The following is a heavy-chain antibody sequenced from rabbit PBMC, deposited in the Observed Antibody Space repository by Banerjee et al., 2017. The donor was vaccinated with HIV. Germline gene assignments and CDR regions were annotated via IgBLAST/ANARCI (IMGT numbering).Heavy chain of an antibody. Sequence: QQQLEESGGGLVKPEGSLTLTCKASGFSFSSNYYMCWVRQAPGKGLEWIACIYAGSSGSTYYASWAKGRFTISKTSSTTVTLQMTSLTAADTATYFCARDSYDDYGDYIDVYFSLRGPGTLVTVS. CDR1: GFSFSSNYY. J-gene: IGHJ4*01. D-gene: IGHD2-1*01. CDR2: IYAGSSGST. CDR3: ARDSYDDYGDYIDVYFSL. V-gene: IGHV1S45*01.